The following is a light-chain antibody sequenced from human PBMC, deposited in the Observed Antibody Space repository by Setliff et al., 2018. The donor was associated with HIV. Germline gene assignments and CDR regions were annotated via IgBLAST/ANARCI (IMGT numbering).Light chain of an antibody. CDR2: DVS. V-gene: IGLV2-14*03. J-gene: IGLJ1*01. CDR3: SSYTDNSTLDV. Sequence: QSVLTQPASVSGSPGQSITISCTGTSSDVGGYNYVSWYQQHPGEAPRLSIYDVSYRPSGISRRFSGSKSGSTASLTISGLQTEDEADYYCSSYTDNSTLDVFGTGTKVTVL. CDR1: SSDVGGYNY.